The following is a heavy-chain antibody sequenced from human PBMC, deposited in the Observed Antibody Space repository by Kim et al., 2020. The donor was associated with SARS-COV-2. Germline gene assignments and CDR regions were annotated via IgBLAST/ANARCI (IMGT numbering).Heavy chain of an antibody. D-gene: IGHD2-2*01. V-gene: IGHV4-61*01. CDR3: ARGVNVVVPAAIRYYYYYGMDV. J-gene: IGHJ6*02. CDR1: GGSVSSGSYY. CDR2: IYYSGST. Sequence: SETLSLTCTVSGGSVSSGSYYWSWIRQPPGKGLEWIGYIYYSGSTNYNPSLKSRVTISVDTSKNQFSLKLSSVTAADTAVYYCARGVNVVVPAAIRYYYYYGMDVWGQGTTVTVSS.